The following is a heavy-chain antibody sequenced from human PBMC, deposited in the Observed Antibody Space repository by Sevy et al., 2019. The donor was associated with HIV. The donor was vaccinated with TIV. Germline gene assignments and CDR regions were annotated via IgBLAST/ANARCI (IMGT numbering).Heavy chain of an antibody. CDR1: GGSFSGYY. CDR2: INHSGST. D-gene: IGHD3-9*01. CDR3: ARGRGRYYGMDV. V-gene: IGHV4-34*01. Sequence: SETLSLTCAVYGGSFSGYYWSWIRQPPGKGLEWIGEINHSGSTNYNPSLKSRVTISVDTSKNQFSLKLSSVTAADTAVYYCARGRGRYYGMDVWGQGTTVTVSS. J-gene: IGHJ6*02.